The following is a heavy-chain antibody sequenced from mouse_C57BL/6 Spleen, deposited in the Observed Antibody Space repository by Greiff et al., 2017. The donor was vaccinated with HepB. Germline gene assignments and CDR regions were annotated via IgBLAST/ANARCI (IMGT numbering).Heavy chain of an antibody. J-gene: IGHJ2*01. D-gene: IGHD2-3*01. Sequence: QVQLQQSGPELVKPGASVKISCKASGYAFSSSWMNWVKQRPGKGLEWIGRIYPGDGDTNYNGKFKGKATLTADKSSSTAYMQLSSLTSEDSAVYFCADGYYENYWGQGTTLTVSS. CDR1: GYAFSSSW. V-gene: IGHV1-82*01. CDR2: IYPGDGDT. CDR3: ADGYYENY.